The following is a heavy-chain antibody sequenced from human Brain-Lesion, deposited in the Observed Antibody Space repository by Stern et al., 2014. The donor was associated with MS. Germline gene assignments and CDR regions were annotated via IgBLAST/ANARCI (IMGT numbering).Heavy chain of an antibody. CDR2: ITPFTGNT. CDR1: GNTFTNRY. CDR3: AEGGSYGFVY. J-gene: IGHJ4*02. D-gene: IGHD4-17*01. Sequence: QLVESGAEVKKTGYSVKVSCQASGNTFTNRYLHWVRQAPGQALEWMGWITPFTGNTNYAQNFQDRVTITMDRSMSTAYMDLSSLRSDDTAIYFCAEGGSYGFVYWGQGTLVTVSS. V-gene: IGHV1-45*02.